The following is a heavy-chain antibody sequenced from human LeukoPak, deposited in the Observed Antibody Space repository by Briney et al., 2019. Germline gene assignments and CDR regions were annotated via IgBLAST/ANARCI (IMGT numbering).Heavy chain of an antibody. CDR3: ATMVSRSWVYGMDV. Sequence: ASVKVSCKASGYTCTSYAMNWVRQAPGQGLEWMGWINTNTGNPTYAQGFTGRFVFSLDTSVSTAYLQISSLKAEDTAVYYCATMVSRSWVYGMDVWGQGTTVTVSS. CDR1: GYTCTSYA. V-gene: IGHV7-4-1*02. J-gene: IGHJ6*02. D-gene: IGHD3-10*01. CDR2: INTNTGNP.